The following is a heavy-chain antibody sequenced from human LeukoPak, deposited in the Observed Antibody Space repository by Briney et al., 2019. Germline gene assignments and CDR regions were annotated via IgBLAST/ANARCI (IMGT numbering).Heavy chain of an antibody. D-gene: IGHD3-3*01. CDR1: GFTVSSDY. Sequence: PGGSLRLSCAASGFTVSSDYMSWVRQAPGKGLEWASITYSDGHTYYADSVKGRFTISRDNSMNTLYLQMNGLRAEDTAVYYCARNRVIFGVVITYYFDYWGQGTLVTVSS. CDR2: TYSDGHT. J-gene: IGHJ4*02. CDR3: ARNRVIFGVVITYYFDY. V-gene: IGHV3-53*01.